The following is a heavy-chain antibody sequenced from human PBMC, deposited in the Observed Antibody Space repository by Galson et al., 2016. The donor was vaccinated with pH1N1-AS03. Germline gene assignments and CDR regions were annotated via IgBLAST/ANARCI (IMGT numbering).Heavy chain of an antibody. V-gene: IGHV3-7*03. Sequence: SLRLSCAVSGFTFSDYWMTWVRQAPGKGLEWLANIDQGGSVQRYVDSVKGRFTISRDNAKNSLFLQMNSLRDEDTSVYYCARSTSGRLCDDWGQGTLVTVSS. D-gene: IGHD3-10*01. J-gene: IGHJ4*02. CDR3: ARSTSGRLCDD. CDR2: IDQGGSVQ. CDR1: GFTFSDYW.